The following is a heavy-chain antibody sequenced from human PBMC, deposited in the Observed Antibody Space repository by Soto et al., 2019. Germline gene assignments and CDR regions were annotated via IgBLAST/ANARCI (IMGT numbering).Heavy chain of an antibody. V-gene: IGHV3-15*07. CDR3: TTDHPYNYDSSCYDH. Sequence: GGSMRLPCAASGFTFSNPWINWVLQAPGRGLEWVGHVKSKTDGGTTDYAAPVKGRCTISRDDSKNTVFLHMNNLKTEDTAVYYCTTDHPYNYDSSCYDHWGPGTLVTVSS. CDR2: VKSKTDGGTT. D-gene: IGHD3-22*01. CDR1: GFTFSNPW. J-gene: IGHJ4*02.